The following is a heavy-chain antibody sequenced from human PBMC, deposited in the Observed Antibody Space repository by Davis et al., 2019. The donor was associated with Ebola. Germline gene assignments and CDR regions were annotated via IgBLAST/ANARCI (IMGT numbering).Heavy chain of an antibody. CDR2: IYYSGNT. J-gene: IGHJ4*02. V-gene: IGHV4-30-4*08. Sequence: SETLSLTCTVSGGSISSGGYYWSWIRQHPGKGLEWIGYIYYSGNTYYNPSLKSRVTISVDTSKNQFSLKLSSVTAADTAVYYCARNLPLLKSTVTTSRTSHFDYWGQGTLVTVSS. D-gene: IGHD4-17*01. CDR1: GGSISSGGYY. CDR3: ARNLPLLKSTVTTSRTSHFDY.